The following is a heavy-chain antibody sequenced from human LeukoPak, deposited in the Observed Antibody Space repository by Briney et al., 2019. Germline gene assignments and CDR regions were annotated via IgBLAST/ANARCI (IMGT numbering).Heavy chain of an antibody. J-gene: IGHJ4*02. CDR2: IYYSGTT. CDR1: GGSITSYY. D-gene: IGHD3-10*01. CDR3: ARDPRSGNYLDY. Sequence: SETLSLTCTVSGGSITSYYWSWIRQPPGKGLEWIGYIYYSGTTSYNPSLKSRVTISVDTSKNQFSLKLTSVTAADTAVYYCARDPRSGNYLDYWGQGTLVTVSS. V-gene: IGHV4-59*01.